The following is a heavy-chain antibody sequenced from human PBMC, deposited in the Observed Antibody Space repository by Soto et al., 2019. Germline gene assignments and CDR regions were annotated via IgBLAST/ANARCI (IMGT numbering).Heavy chain of an antibody. J-gene: IGHJ6*02. Sequence: QVQLVESGGGVVQPGRSLRLSCAASGFTFSNYVMHWVRQAPVKGLEWVAVISFDGSNKNYADSVKGRFTISRDNSKNTLYLQMNSLRAEESAVYYCAKSRDDTYYYYGMDVWGQGTKVTVSS. CDR1: GFTFSNYV. V-gene: IGHV3-30*18. CDR2: ISFDGSNK. CDR3: AKSRDDTYYYYGMDV. D-gene: IGHD2-2*01.